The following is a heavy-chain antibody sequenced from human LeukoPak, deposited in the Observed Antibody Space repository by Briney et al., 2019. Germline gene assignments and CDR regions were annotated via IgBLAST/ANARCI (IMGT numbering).Heavy chain of an antibody. CDR3: AKSTSSSWYSGGRKFDY. Sequence: GGSLRLSCAASASGLIFNNYAMSWVRQAPGKGLEWVSAVSGSGSGTYYADSVQGRFTISRDNYKNVLYLQMNSLRGEDTAVYYCAKSTSSSWYSGGRKFDYWGQGTLVTVS. CDR1: ASGLIFNNYA. J-gene: IGHJ4*02. D-gene: IGHD6-13*01. V-gene: IGHV3-23*01. CDR2: VSGSGSGT.